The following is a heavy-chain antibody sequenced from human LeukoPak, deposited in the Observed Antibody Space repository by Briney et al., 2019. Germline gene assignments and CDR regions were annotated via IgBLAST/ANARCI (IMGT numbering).Heavy chain of an antibody. CDR3: ARGPHGYCSSTSCYSSFDY. CDR1: GFTFSSYA. V-gene: IGHV3-30-3*01. D-gene: IGHD2-2*03. J-gene: IGHJ4*02. CDR2: ISYDGSNK. Sequence: PGGSLRLSCAASGFTFSSYAMSWVRQAPGKGLEWVAVISYDGSNKYYADSVKGRFTISRDNSKNTLYLQMNSLRAEDTAVYYCARGPHGYCSSTSCYSSFDYWGQGTLVTVSS.